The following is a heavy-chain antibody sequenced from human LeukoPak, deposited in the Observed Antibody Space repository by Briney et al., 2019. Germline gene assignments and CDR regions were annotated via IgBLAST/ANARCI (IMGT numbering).Heavy chain of an antibody. Sequence: SVKVSCKASGGTFSSYAISWVRQAPGQGLEWMGGIIPIFGTANYAQKFQGRVTITADESTSTAYMELSSLRSEDTAVYYCARGPPPTDPTDSSGYYPGYWGQGTLVTVSS. CDR1: GGTFSSYA. CDR2: IIPIFGTA. J-gene: IGHJ4*02. V-gene: IGHV1-69*13. D-gene: IGHD3-22*01. CDR3: ARGPPPTDPTDSSGYYPGY.